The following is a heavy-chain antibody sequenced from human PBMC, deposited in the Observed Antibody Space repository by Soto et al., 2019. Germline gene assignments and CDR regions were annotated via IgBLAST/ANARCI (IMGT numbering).Heavy chain of an antibody. J-gene: IGHJ5*02. CDR2: IWFDGSNE. D-gene: IGHD3-10*01. Sequence: PGGSLRLSCAASGFTFSRYGFHWVRQAPGKVLEWVAFIWFDGSNEKYADSVKGRFTISRDNSKKTLLLQMNSLRAEDTAVYYCVRDGLYGSGTYNNYFDPWGQGTLVTVSS. CDR3: VRDGLYGSGTYNNYFDP. CDR1: GFTFSRYG. V-gene: IGHV3-33*01.